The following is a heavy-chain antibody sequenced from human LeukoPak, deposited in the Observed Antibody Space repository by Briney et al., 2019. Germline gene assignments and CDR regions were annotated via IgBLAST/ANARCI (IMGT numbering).Heavy chain of an antibody. J-gene: IGHJ5*02. CDR2: IRYDGSNK. CDR1: GFTFSSYG. D-gene: IGHD2-21*01. CDR3: AKGPLIRNWFDP. V-gene: IGHV3-30*02. Sequence: GGSLRLSCAASGFTFSSYGMHWVRQAPGKGLEWVAFIRYDGSNKYYADSVKGRFTISRDNSKNTLYLQMNSLRAEDAAVYYCAKGPLIRNWFDPWGQGTLVTVSS.